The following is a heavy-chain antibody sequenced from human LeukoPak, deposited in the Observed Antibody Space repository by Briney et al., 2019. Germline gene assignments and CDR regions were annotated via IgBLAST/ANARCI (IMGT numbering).Heavy chain of an antibody. CDR2: ISSSAKT. CDR1: GDSISSGFFY. CDR3: ARKEYFDS. Sequence: SETLSLTCTVSGDSISSGFFYWNWIRQHPGKGLEWIGHISSSAKTNYNPSLKSRVTISLDTSKNQFSLKLRSVTAADTAVYYCARKEYFDSWGQGALVTASS. J-gene: IGHJ4*02. V-gene: IGHV4-31*03.